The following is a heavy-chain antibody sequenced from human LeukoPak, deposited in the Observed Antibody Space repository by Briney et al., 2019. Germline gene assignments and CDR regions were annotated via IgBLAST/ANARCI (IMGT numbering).Heavy chain of an antibody. Sequence: SETLSLTCTVSGGSISSSSYYWGWIRQPPGKGLEWIGSIYYSGSTYYNPSLKSRVTISVDTSKNQFSLKLSSVTAADTAVYYCARVTTWDHGSGSYYLRHFDYWGQGTLVTVSS. D-gene: IGHD3-10*01. V-gene: IGHV4-39*07. CDR3: ARVTTWDHGSGSYYLRHFDY. CDR1: GGSISSSSYY. J-gene: IGHJ4*02. CDR2: IYYSGST.